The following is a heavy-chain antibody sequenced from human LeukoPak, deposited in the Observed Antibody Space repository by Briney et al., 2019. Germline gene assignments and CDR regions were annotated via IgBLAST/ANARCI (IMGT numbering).Heavy chain of an antibody. J-gene: IGHJ4*02. CDR2: IIPIFGTA. Sequence: ASVKVSCKASGGTLSSYAISWVRQAPGQGLEWMGGIIPIFGTANYAQKFQGRVTITADESTSTAYMELSSLRSEDTAVYYCARDSGPDYGGNFHFDYWGQGTLVTVSS. CDR3: ARDSGPDYGGNFHFDY. D-gene: IGHD4-23*01. V-gene: IGHV1-69*13. CDR1: GGTLSSYA.